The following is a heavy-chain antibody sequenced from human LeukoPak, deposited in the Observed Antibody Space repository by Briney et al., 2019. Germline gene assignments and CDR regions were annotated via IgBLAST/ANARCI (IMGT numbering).Heavy chain of an antibody. Sequence: SETLSLTCAVYGGSFSGYYWSWIRQPPGKGLEWIGSLYDSGSSYYNPSLKSRVTLSVDTSKNELSLQLNSVTAADTAVYFCARGVGYDDTLGSYYGFFDYWGQGTLVAVSS. D-gene: IGHD3-22*01. CDR2: LYDSGSS. J-gene: IGHJ4*02. V-gene: IGHV4-34*01. CDR3: ARGVGYDDTLGSYYGFFDY. CDR1: GGSFSGYY.